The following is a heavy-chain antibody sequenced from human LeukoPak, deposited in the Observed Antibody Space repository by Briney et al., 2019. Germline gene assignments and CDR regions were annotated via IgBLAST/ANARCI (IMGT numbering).Heavy chain of an antibody. CDR1: GYTFTSYG. Sequence: GASVKVSCKASGYTFTSYGISWVRQAPGQGLEWMGWISAYNGNTNYAQKLQGRVTMTTDTSTSTAYMELSRLRSDDTAVYYCARSAFVGIAAAGPRGWFDPWGQGTLVTVSS. D-gene: IGHD6-13*01. CDR3: ARSAFVGIAAAGPRGWFDP. CDR2: ISAYNGNT. J-gene: IGHJ5*02. V-gene: IGHV1-18*01.